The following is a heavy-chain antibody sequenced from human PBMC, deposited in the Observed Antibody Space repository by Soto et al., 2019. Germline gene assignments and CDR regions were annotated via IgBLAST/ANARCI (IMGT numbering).Heavy chain of an antibody. Sequence: ASVKVSCKASGYTFTSYDINWVRQATGQGLEWMGWMNPNSGNTGYAQKFQGRVTMTRNTSISTAYMELSSLRSEDTAVYYCARGSCTNGVCLYYYYMDVWGKGTTVTVSS. V-gene: IGHV1-8*01. CDR2: MNPNSGNT. CDR3: ARGSCTNGVCLYYYYMDV. J-gene: IGHJ6*03. CDR1: GYTFTSYD. D-gene: IGHD2-8*01.